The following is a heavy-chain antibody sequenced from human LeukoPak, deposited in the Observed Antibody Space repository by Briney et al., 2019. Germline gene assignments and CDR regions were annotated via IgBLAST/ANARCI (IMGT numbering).Heavy chain of an antibody. J-gene: IGHJ5*02. V-gene: IGHV3-48*02. D-gene: IGHD2-2*01. CDR3: ARGVVPAAMSWFDP. CDR2: ISSSSSTI. CDR1: GFTFSSYN. Sequence: GGSLRLSCAASGFTFSSYNMNWVRQAPGKGLEWVSYISSSSSTIYYADSVKGRFTISRDNAKNSLHLQMNSLRDEDTAVYYCARGVVPAAMSWFDPWGQGTLATVSS.